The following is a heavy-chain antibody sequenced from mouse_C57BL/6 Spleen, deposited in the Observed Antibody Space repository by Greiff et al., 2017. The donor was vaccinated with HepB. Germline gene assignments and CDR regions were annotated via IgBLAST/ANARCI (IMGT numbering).Heavy chain of an antibody. J-gene: IGHJ4*01. Sequence: QVQLQQPGAELVKPGASVKLSCKASGYTFTSYWMQWVKQRPGQGLEWIGEIDPSDSYTNYNQKFKGKATLTVDTSSSTAYMQLSSLTSEDSAVYYCERAGGTAQAYYAMDYWGQGTSVTVSS. CDR1: GYTFTSYW. CDR2: IDPSDSYT. D-gene: IGHD3-2*02. CDR3: ERAGGTAQAYYAMDY. V-gene: IGHV1-50*01.